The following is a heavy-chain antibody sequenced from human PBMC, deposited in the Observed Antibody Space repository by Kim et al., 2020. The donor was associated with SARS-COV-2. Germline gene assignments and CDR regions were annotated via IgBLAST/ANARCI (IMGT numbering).Heavy chain of an antibody. CDR1: GGSISSSNW. D-gene: IGHD2-15*01. CDR3: ARVRWYNFDY. V-gene: IGHV4-4*02. CDR2: IYHSGST. J-gene: IGHJ4*02. Sequence: SETLSLTCAVSGGSISSSNWWSWVRQPPGKGLEWIGEIYHSGSTNYNPSLKSRVTLSVDKSKNQFSLKLRSVTAADTAVYYCARVRWYNFDYWGQGTLVTVSS.